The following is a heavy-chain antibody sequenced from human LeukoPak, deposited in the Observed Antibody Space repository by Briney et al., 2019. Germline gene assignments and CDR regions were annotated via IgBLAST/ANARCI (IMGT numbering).Heavy chain of an antibody. CDR1: GGSISSYY. Sequence: SETLSLTCTVSGGSISSYYWSWIRQPAGKGLEWIGRIYTSGSTNYNPSLKSRVTISVDKSKNQFSLKLSSVTAADTAVYYCARSDGDYPEYFDLWGRSTLVTVSS. CDR3: ARSDGDYPEYFDL. D-gene: IGHD4-17*01. CDR2: IYTSGST. V-gene: IGHV4-4*07. J-gene: IGHJ2*01.